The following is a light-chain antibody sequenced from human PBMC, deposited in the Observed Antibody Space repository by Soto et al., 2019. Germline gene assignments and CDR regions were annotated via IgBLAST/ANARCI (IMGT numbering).Light chain of an antibody. CDR1: SSDVGGYSY. V-gene: IGLV2-23*01. Sequence: QSALTQPPSASGSPGQAVTISCTGTSSDVGGYSYVSWYQQHPGKAPKVMIYEGGKRPSGVSNRFSGSKSGNTASLTISGLQAEDEADYYCCSFALRSTLIFGGGTKVTVL. CDR2: EGG. J-gene: IGLJ2*01. CDR3: CSFALRSTLI.